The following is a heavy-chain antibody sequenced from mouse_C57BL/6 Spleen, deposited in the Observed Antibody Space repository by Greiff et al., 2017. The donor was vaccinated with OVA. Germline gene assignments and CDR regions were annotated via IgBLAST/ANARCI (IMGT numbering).Heavy chain of an antibody. V-gene: IGHV1-82*01. D-gene: IGHD1-3*01. J-gene: IGHJ1*03. CDR1: GYAFSSSW. CDR3: AIGAEVDKYFDV. Sequence: VKLQESGPELVKPGASVKISCKASGYAFSSSWMNWVKQRPGKGLEWIGRIYPGDGDTNYNGKFTGKATLTADKSSSTAYMQLSSLTSEDSAVYFCAIGAEVDKYFDVWGTGTTVTVSS. CDR2: IYPGDGDT.